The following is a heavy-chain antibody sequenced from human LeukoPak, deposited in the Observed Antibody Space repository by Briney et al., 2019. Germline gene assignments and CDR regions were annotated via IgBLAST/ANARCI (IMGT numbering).Heavy chain of an antibody. CDR3: AMGPAYYDILTGYSIDY. V-gene: IGHV3-30*03. Sequence: GGSLRLSCAASGFTFSSYGMHWVRQAPGKGLEWVAVISYDGSNKYYADSVKGRFTISRDNSKNTLYLQMNSLRAEDTAVYYCAMGPAYYDILTGYSIDYWGQGTLVTVSS. CDR2: ISYDGSNK. D-gene: IGHD3-9*01. J-gene: IGHJ4*02. CDR1: GFTFSSYG.